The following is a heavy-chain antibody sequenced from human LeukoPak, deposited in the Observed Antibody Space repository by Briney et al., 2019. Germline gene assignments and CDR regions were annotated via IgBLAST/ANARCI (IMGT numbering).Heavy chain of an antibody. J-gene: IGHJ4*02. CDR1: GGSISSYY. V-gene: IGHV4-4*07. D-gene: IGHD3-22*01. Sequence: PSETLSLTCTVSGGSISSYYWSWIRQPAGKGLEWIGRIYTSGSTNYNPSLKSRVTMSVDTSKNQFSLKLSSVTAADTAMYYCASTPNYYDSSGIFDYWGQGTLVTVSS. CDR3: ASTPNYYDSSGIFDY. CDR2: IYTSGST.